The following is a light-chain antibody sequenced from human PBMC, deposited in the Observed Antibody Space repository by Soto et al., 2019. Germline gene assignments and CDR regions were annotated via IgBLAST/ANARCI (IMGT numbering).Light chain of an antibody. CDR1: QSISTH. V-gene: IGKV1-5*02. CDR3: QQYYTYST. CDR2: GAF. Sequence: DTQMTQSPSTLSASVGDRVTIFCRASQSISTHLAWYQQKPGKAPKLPISGAFSLESGVPSRFSGSGSGTEFTLTISSLQPDDFATYYCQQYYTYSTFGQGTRVDI. J-gene: IGKJ1*01.